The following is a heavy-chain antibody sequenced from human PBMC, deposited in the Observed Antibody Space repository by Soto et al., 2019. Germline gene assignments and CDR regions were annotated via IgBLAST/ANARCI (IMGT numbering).Heavy chain of an antibody. CDR1: GGSISSYY. D-gene: IGHD2-15*01. CDR2: VFYTGIT. J-gene: IGHJ4*02. Sequence: QVHLQESGPGLVKPSETLSLTCTVSGGSISSYYWSWIRQPPGKGLEWIGYVFYTGITKYNPSFQSRATISGDTSRNQFSLNLMSVTAADPAVYYCAKWCAADGTTWGQGILVNVSP. CDR3: AKWCAADGTT. V-gene: IGHV4-59*01.